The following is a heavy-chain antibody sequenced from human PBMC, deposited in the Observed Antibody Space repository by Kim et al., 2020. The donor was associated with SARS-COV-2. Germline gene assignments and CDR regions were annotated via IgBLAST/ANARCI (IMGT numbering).Heavy chain of an antibody. D-gene: IGHD1-26*01. CDR3: ARDLTSNSGSYYFQGADAFDI. CDR2: IIPIFGTA. J-gene: IGHJ3*02. V-gene: IGHV1-69*13. Sequence: SVKVSCKASGGTFSSYAISWVRQAPGQGLEWMGGIIPIFGTANYAQKFQGRVTITADESTSTAYMELSSLRSEDTAVYYCARDLTSNSGSYYFQGADAFDIWGQGTMVTVSS. CDR1: GGTFSSYA.